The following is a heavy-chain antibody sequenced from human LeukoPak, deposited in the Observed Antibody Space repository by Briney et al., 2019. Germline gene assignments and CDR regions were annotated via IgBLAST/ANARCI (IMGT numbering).Heavy chain of an antibody. CDR1: GGTLSGYG. D-gene: IGHD5-12*01. Sequence: SVKVSCKASGGTLSGYGFSWVRQAPGQGLEWMGRIIPLLDVTNNAQKFQGRVAITADKSSSTVFMELASLRSEDTAVYYCATNTYNGYAIDSWGQGTLITVSS. J-gene: IGHJ4*02. CDR3: ATNTYNGYAIDS. V-gene: IGHV1-69*04. CDR2: IIPLLDVT.